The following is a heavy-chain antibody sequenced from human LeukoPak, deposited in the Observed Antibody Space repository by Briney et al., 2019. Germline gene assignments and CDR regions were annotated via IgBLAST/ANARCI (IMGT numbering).Heavy chain of an antibody. V-gene: IGHV4-34*01. Sequence: SETLSLTCAVSGGSFSGYYWTWIRQPPGKGLEWIGEINHSGSANYNPSLMSRVTISLDTSKNHFSLNLSSVTAADTAVYYCARGQNYYDSSGYYYENCFDPWGQGTLVTVSS. CDR1: GGSFSGYY. D-gene: IGHD3-22*01. CDR3: ARGQNYYDSSGYYYENCFDP. CDR2: INHSGSA. J-gene: IGHJ5*02.